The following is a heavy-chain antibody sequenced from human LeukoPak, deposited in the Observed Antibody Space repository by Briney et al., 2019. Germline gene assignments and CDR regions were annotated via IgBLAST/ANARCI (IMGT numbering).Heavy chain of an antibody. CDR1: GGSVSSGSYY. V-gene: IGHV4-61*01. D-gene: IGHD2-15*01. CDR3: ARSGRCAFDI. J-gene: IGHJ3*02. CDR2: IYYSGST. Sequence: SETLSLTCTVSGGSVSSGSYYWSWIRQPPGKGLEWIGYIYYSGSTNYNPSLKSRVTISVDTSKNQFSLKLSSVTAADTAVYYCARSGRCAFDIWGQGTMVTVSS.